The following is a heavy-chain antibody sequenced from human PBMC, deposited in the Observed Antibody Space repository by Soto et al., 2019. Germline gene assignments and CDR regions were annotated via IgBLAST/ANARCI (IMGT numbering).Heavy chain of an antibody. D-gene: IGHD2-21*02. CDR2: IWYDGSNK. J-gene: IGHJ6*02. CDR3: AREIGGDHPMDV. V-gene: IGHV3-33*01. CDR1: GFTFSSYG. Sequence: GGSLRLSCAASGFTFSSYGMHWVRQAPGKGLEGVAVIWYDGSNKYYADSVKGRFTISRDNSKNTLYLQMNSLRAEDTAVYYCAREIGGDHPMDVWGQGTTVTVSS.